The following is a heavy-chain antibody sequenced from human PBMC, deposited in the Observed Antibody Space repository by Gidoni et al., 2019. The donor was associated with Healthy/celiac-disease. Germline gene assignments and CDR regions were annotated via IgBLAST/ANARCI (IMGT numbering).Heavy chain of an antibody. CDR2: IYYSGST. CDR1: GGSISSSSYY. J-gene: IGHJ4*02. D-gene: IGHD1-26*01. CDR3: ARQGGVVGATDY. V-gene: IGHV4-39*01. Sequence: QLQLQESGPGLVKPSETLSLTCTVSGGSISSSSYYWGWIRQPPGKGLEWIGSIYYSGSTYYNPSLKSRVTISVDTSKNQFSLKLSSVTAADTAVYYCARQGGVVGATDYWGQGTLVTVSS.